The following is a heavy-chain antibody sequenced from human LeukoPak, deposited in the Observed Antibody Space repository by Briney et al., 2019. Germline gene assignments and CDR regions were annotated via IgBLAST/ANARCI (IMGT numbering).Heavy chain of an antibody. CDR1: GGSFSGYY. D-gene: IGHD3-10*01. CDR3: ARGSNVLLWFGTAGDV. J-gene: IGHJ6*02. V-gene: IGHV4-34*01. CDR2: INHSGST. Sequence: SETLSLTSAVYGGSFSGYYWSWIRQPPGKGLEWIGEINHSGSTNYNPYLKSRVTISVDTSKNQFSLKLSSVTAADTAVYYCARGSNVLLWFGTAGDVWGQGTTVTVSS.